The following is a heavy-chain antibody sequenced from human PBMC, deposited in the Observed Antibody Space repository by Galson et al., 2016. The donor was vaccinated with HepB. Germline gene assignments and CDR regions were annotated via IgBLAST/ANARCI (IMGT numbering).Heavy chain of an antibody. D-gene: IGHD2-15*01. CDR3: ARAIVVLRGASDWFDP. Sequence: SLRLSCAASGFTFSSYWMSWVRQAPGKGLEGVASIKEDGSDKYYADSVKGRFTISRDNAKNSLYLQMNSLRADDTAIYYCARAIVVLRGASDWFDPWGQGSLVSVSS. CDR2: IKEDGSDK. V-gene: IGHV3-7*01. CDR1: GFTFSSYW. J-gene: IGHJ5*02.